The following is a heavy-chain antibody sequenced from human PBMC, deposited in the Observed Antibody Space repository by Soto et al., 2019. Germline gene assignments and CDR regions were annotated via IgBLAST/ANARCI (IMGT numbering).Heavy chain of an antibody. J-gene: IGHJ4*02. CDR2: ISNDGSNE. CDR1: GFTFRWFG. CDR3: AKGEVRGIIPSYFDY. Sequence: GGSLRLSCAGSGFTFRWFGMNWVRQAPGKGLEWVARISNDGSNESYVDSVKGRFTISRDNSKNTLYLQMDSLRAEDTAVYYCAKGEVRGIIPSYFDYWGLGTLVTVS. V-gene: IGHV3-30*18. D-gene: IGHD3-10*01.